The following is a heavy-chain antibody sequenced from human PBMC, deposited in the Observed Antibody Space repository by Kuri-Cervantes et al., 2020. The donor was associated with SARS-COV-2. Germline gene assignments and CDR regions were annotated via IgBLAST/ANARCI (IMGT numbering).Heavy chain of an antibody. J-gene: IGHJ4*02. CDR2: IIPIFGIA. D-gene: IGHD4-11*01. CDR1: GGTFSSYA. CDR3: ARVTTVTEGY. Sequence: SVKVSCKASGGTFSSYAISWVRQAPGQGLEWMGRIIPIFGIANYAQKFQGRVTITADKSTSTAYMELSSLRSEDTAVYYCARVTTVTEGYWGQGTLVTVSS. V-gene: IGHV1-69*04.